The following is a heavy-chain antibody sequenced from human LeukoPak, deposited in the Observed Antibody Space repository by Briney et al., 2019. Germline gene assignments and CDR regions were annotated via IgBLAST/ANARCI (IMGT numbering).Heavy chain of an antibody. CDR1: EFTFTNAW. D-gene: IGHD1-26*01. V-gene: IGHV3-15*01. J-gene: IGHJ4*02. CDR2: ITSKNEGGTT. CDR3: TNNHWEYDY. Sequence: GGSLRLSCAASEFTFTNAWMTWVRQAPGKGLEWVGRITSKNEGGTTDYAAPVKGRFTISRDDSKDTLFLQMDSLKTEDTAMYYCTNNHWEYDYWGQGTLVAVSS.